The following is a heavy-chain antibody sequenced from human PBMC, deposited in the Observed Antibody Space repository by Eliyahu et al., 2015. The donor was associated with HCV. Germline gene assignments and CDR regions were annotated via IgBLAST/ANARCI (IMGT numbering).Heavy chain of an antibody. J-gene: IGHJ5*02. Sequence: QVQLQESGPGLVKPSETLSLTCTVSGGSITTXYWSWIRQPPGKGLEWIGYIHYRGSTNXNPSLKSRVTISVDTSKNQFSLNLTSVTAADTAVYYCASGGGGIAVTGTGGWFDPWGQGTLVTVSS. V-gene: IGHV4-59*01. CDR2: IHYRGST. CDR3: ASGGGGIAVTGTGGWFDP. D-gene: IGHD6-19*01. CDR1: GGSITTXY.